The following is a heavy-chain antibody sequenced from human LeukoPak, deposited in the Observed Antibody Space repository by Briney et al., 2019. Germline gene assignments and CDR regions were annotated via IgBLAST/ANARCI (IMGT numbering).Heavy chain of an antibody. J-gene: IGHJ3*02. CDR1: GFTVSSNY. CDR2: IYSGGST. V-gene: IGHV3-53*01. Sequence: GGSLRLSCAASGFTVSSNYMSWVRQAPGKGLEWVSVIYSGGSTYYADSVKGRFTISRDNSKNTLYLQMNSLRAEDTAVYYCAKPYYDFWSGYYTGPGGAFDIWGQGTMVTVSS. D-gene: IGHD3-3*01. CDR3: AKPYYDFWSGYYTGPGGAFDI.